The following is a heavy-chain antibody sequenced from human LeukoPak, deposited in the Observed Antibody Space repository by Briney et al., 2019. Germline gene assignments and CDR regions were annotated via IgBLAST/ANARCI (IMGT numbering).Heavy chain of an antibody. CDR3: GAEYYYFSGGDN. D-gene: IGHD2/OR15-2a*01. V-gene: IGHV3-7*01. CDR1: GFRLSHYY. J-gene: IGHJ4*02. Sequence: GGSLRLSCAPSGFRLSHYYMSWVCQAPGKGREWVANINHGGGERDYVDSVRGRFPISRDNAKNSLYLQMNSLRAEDTAIYYCGAEYYYFSGGDNWGQGTLVTVSS. CDR2: INHGGGER.